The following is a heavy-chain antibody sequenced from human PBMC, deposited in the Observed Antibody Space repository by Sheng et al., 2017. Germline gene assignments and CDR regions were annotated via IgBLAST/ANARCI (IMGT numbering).Heavy chain of an antibody. V-gene: IGHV3-74*01. J-gene: IGHJ6*03. Sequence: SCAASGFTFSSYWMHWVRQAPGKGLVWVSRINSDGSSTSYADSVKGRFTISRDNAKNTLYLQMNSLRAEDTAVYYCARVPQRRSGPPGGYYMDVWGQGTTVTVSS. D-gene: IGHD6-25*01. CDR3: ARVPQRRSGPPGGYYMDV. CDR2: INSDGSST. CDR1: GFTFSSYW.